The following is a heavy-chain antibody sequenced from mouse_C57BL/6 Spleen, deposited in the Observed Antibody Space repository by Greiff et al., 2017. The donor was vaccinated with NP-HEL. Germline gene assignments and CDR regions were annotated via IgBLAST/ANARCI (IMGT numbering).Heavy chain of an antibody. CDR1: GYTFTDYE. CDR2: IDPETGGT. V-gene: IGHV1-15*01. Sequence: VKLQQSGAELVRPGASVTLSCKASGYTFTDYEMHWVKQTPVHGLEWIGAIDPETGGTAYNQKFKGKAILTADKSSSTAYMELRSLTSEDSAVYYCTRGGWLLLFDYWGQGTTLTVSS. CDR3: TRGGWLLLFDY. D-gene: IGHD2-3*01. J-gene: IGHJ2*01.